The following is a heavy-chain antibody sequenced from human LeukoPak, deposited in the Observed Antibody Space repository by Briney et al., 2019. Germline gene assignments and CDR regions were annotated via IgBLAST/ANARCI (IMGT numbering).Heavy chain of an antibody. J-gene: IGHJ4*02. Sequence: PSETLSLTCTVSGGSISSDSYYWGWIRQPPGKGLEWIGTISYSGRTYYNPSLKSRITVSVDTSKNQLPLNLSSVTAADTAVYYCARHRVAATILDLSFWGQGTLVTVSS. D-gene: IGHD2-15*01. CDR3: ARHRVAATILDLSF. V-gene: IGHV4-39*01. CDR1: GGSISSDSYY. CDR2: ISYSGRT.